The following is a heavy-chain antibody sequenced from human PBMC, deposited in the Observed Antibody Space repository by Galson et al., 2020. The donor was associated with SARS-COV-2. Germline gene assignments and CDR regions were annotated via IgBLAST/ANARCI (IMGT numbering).Heavy chain of an antibody. Sequence: GESLKISCAATGFTFSNYWMHWVRQAPGKGLVWVSHIDTDGSTNYADSVKGRFAISRDNVKNTVYLQMNSLRAEDTAVYFCASGSTRNPNWGQGTLVTVSS. CDR1: GFTFSNYW. D-gene: IGHD6-13*01. V-gene: IGHV3-74*01. CDR2: IDTDGST. J-gene: IGHJ4*02. CDR3: ASGSTRNPN.